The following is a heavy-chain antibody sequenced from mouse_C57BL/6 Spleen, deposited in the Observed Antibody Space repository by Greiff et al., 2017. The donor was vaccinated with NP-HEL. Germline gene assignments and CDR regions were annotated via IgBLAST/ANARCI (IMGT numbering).Heavy chain of an antibody. D-gene: IGHD2-4*01. CDR2: IYPRSGNT. V-gene: IGHV1-81*01. CDR3: ARPFYYDDDGYAMDY. Sequence: VQLQQSGAELARPGASVKLSCKASGYTFTSYGISWVKQRTGQGLEWIGEIYPRSGNTYYNEKFKGKATLTADKSSSTAYMELRSLTSEDSAVYFGARPFYYDDDGYAMDYWGQGTSVTVSS. CDR1: GYTFTSYG. J-gene: IGHJ4*01.